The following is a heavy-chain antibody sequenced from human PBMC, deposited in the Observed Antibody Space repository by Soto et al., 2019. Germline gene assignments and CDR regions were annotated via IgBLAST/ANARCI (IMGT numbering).Heavy chain of an antibody. CDR3: ARDRGYSYGTYYYYGMDV. CDR2: IYYSGST. V-gene: IGHV4-59*01. CDR1: GGSISSYY. Sequence: SETLSLTCTVSGGSISSYYWSWIRQPPGKGLEWIGDIYYSGSTNYNPSLKSRVTISVDTSKNQFSLKLSSVTAADTAVYYCARDRGYSYGTYYYYGMDVWGQGTTVTVSS. J-gene: IGHJ6*02. D-gene: IGHD5-18*01.